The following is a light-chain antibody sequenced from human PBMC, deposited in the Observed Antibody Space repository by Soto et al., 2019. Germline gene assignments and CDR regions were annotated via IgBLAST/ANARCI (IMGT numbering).Light chain of an antibody. CDR2: WAS. V-gene: IGKV4-1*01. J-gene: IGKJ1*01. CDR3: HKYYITPRT. Sequence: DIVMTQSPDSLAVSRGERANINCKSSQSVLYSSNNKNYLAWFQQKPGQRPKLLFYWASTRESGVPDRFSGSGSGTDFTLTISSLQAEDVAIYYCHKYYITPRTFGQGTKVEIK. CDR1: QSVLYSSNNKNY.